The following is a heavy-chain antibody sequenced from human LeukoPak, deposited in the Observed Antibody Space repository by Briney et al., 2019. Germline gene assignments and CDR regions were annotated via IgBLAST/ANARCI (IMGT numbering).Heavy chain of an antibody. D-gene: IGHD5-18*01. V-gene: IGHV3-21*01. CDR3: AGSGKLVTPWARDY. CDR2: ISSSSSYI. Sequence: GGSLRLSCAASGFTFSSYSMNWVRQAPGKGLEWVSSISSSSSYIYYADSVKGRFTISRDNAKNSLYLQMNSLRAEDTAVYYCAGSGKLVTPWARDYWGHGNLVAVSS. J-gene: IGHJ4*01. CDR1: GFTFSSYS.